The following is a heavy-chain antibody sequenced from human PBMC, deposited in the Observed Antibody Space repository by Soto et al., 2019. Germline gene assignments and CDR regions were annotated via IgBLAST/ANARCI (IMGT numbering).Heavy chain of an antibody. CDR2: IIPILGIA. J-gene: IGHJ3*02. Sequence: GASVKVSCKASGGTFSIYTISWVRQAPGQGLEWMGRIIPILGIANYAQKFQGRVTITADKSTSTAYMELSSLRSEDTAVYYCARGGGYCSGGSCYSVRDDAFDIWGQGTMVTVSS. CDR3: ARGGGYCSGGSCYSVRDDAFDI. V-gene: IGHV1-69*02. D-gene: IGHD2-15*01. CDR1: GGTFSIYT.